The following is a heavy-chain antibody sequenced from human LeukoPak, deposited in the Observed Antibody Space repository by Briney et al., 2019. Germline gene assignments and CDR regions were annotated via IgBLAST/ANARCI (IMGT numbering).Heavy chain of an antibody. V-gene: IGHV4-34*01. CDR2: INHSGST. D-gene: IGHD3-16*01. CDR1: GGSFSGYY. J-gene: IGHJ5*02. CDR3: ATSGGDWFDP. Sequence: PSETLSLTCAVYGGSFSGYYWSWIRQPPGKGLEWIGEINHSGSTNYNPSLKSRVTILVDTSKNQFSLKLNSVTAADTAFYYCATSGGDWFDPWGQGTLVTVSS.